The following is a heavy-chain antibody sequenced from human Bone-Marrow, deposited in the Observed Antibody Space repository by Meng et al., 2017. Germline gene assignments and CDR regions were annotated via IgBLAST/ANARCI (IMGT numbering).Heavy chain of an antibody. CDR1: GGSTSSSSYY. CDR3: ARDVKWLQSRPYYFDY. J-gene: IGHJ4*02. Sequence: SETLSLTCTVSGGSTSSSSYYWGWIRQPPGKGLEWTGSIYYSGSTYYNPSLKSRVTISVDTSKNQFSLKLSAVTAADTAVYYCARDVKWLQSRPYYFDYWGQGTLVTVSS. CDR2: IYYSGST. D-gene: IGHD5-24*01. V-gene: IGHV4-39*07.